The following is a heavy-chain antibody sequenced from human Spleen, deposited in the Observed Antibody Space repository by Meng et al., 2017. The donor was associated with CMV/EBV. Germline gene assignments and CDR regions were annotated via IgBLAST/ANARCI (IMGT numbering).Heavy chain of an antibody. V-gene: IGHV4-39*07. J-gene: IGHJ4*02. D-gene: IGHD6-19*01. Sequence: SETLSLTCTVSGDSITSTSYYWGWIRQPPGKGLEWIGSFYYSGNTYYNPSLKSRVTISVDTSKNQFSLKLSSVTAADTAVYYCAAGIAVAHWGQGTLVTVSS. CDR3: AAGIAVAH. CDR1: GDSITSTSYY. CDR2: FYYSGNT.